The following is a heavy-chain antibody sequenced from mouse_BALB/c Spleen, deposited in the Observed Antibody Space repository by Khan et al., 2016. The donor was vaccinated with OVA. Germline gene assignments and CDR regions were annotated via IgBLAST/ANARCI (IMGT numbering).Heavy chain of an antibody. CDR1: GYTFTDFA. CDR2: ISTFYGDA. V-gene: IGHV1S137*01. CDR3: VRGSGNSRFAY. J-gene: IGHJ3*01. Sequence: VQLKESGAELVRPGVSVKISCKGSGYTFTDFAMHWVKQSHAKSLEWIGVISTFYGDATYNQMFKDKATMTVDKSSSTAYVELVSLTSEDSAIYYCVRGSGNSRFAYWGQGTLVTVSA. D-gene: IGHD1-3*01.